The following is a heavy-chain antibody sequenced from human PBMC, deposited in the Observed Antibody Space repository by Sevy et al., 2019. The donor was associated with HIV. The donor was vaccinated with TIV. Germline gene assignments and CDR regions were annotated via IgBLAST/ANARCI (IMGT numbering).Heavy chain of an antibody. Sequence: GGSLRLSCVASGFTFNTHVMNWVRQAPGKGLEWVSSISGFGNTYYVDSVSGRFTISRDNAKNTLYLQMNSLRADDTVVYYCAKVLNPALESMMEVTVRSLKGFDVWGQGTMVTVSS. CDR3: AKVLNPALESMMEVTVRSLKGFDV. CDR2: ISGFGNT. D-gene: IGHD3-22*01. CDR1: GFTFNTHV. V-gene: IGHV3-23*01. J-gene: IGHJ3*01.